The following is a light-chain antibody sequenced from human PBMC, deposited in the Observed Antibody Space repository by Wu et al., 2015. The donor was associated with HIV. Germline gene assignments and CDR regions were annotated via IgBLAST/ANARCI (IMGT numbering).Light chain of an antibody. V-gene: IGKV1-5*03. CDR1: RNINTW. CDR2: EAS. J-gene: IGKJ2*01. CDR3: QQYNSYST. Sequence: DIQMTQSPSTLSASVGDRVTITCRASRNINTWLARYQQKPGTAPKLLIYEASALENGVPSRFSGSGSGTEFTLTISSLQPGDLATYYCQQYNSYSTFGQGTKLEIK.